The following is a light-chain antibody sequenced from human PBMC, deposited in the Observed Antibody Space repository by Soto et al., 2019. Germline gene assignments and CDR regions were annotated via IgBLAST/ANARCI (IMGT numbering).Light chain of an antibody. CDR1: QSITNGY. CDR2: GAS. CDR3: QPYGSSRFT. J-gene: IGKJ3*01. Sequence: EMVLRPPPGTLSLSPGERAPLPCRASQSITNGYLAWNQRKPGQAPRLLVCGASSRATGIQDRFSGSVSGTDFTLTISRLEPKALAVSYCQPYGSSRFTFGPGTKVDVK. V-gene: IGKV3-20*01.